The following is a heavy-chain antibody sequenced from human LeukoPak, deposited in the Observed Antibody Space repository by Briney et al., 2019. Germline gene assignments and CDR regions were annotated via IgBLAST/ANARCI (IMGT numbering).Heavy chain of an antibody. CDR3: ARSTPNASYRLY. D-gene: IGHD1-1*01. V-gene: IGHV3-48*03. J-gene: IGHJ4*02. Sequence: PGGSLRLSCAASGFTFSSYEMNWVRQAPGKGLEWVSCRFTISRDNAKNSLYLQMNSLRAEDTAVYYCARSTPNASYRLYWGQGTLVTVSS. CDR1: GFTFSSYE.